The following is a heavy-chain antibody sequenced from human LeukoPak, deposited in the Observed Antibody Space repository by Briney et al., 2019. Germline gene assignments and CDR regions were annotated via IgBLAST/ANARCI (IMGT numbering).Heavy chain of an antibody. CDR3: ARRGGSYALDY. Sequence: SETLSLTCTVSGGSISSYYWSWIRQPPGKGLEWIGYIYYSGSTNYNPSLKSRVTISVDTSKNQFSLKLSSVTAADTAVYYCARRGGSYALDYWGQGTLVTVSS. CDR2: IYYSGST. J-gene: IGHJ4*02. D-gene: IGHD2-2*01. V-gene: IGHV4-59*08. CDR1: GGSISSYY.